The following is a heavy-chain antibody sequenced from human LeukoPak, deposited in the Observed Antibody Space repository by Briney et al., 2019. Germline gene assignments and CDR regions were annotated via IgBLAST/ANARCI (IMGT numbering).Heavy chain of an antibody. CDR3: ARDGAPVLLWFGEFNY. Sequence: TGGSLRPSCAASGFTFSSYSMNWVRQAPGKGLEWVSYISSSSSTIYYADSVKGRFTISRDNAKNSLYLQMNSLRAEDTAVYYCARDGAPVLLWFGEFNYWGQGTLVTVSS. CDR2: ISSSSSTI. D-gene: IGHD3-10*01. V-gene: IGHV3-48*01. J-gene: IGHJ4*02. CDR1: GFTFSSYS.